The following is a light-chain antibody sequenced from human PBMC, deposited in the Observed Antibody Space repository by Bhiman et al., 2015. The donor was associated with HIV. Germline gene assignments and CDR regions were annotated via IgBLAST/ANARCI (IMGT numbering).Light chain of an antibody. CDR1: SSDIAAYNY. CDR3: SSYTTRNSYV. J-gene: IGLJ1*01. CDR2: DVS. V-gene: IGLV2-14*03. Sequence: QSALTQPASVSGSPGQSITISCTGTSSDIAAYNYVSWYQQHPGKAPKLLIYDVSKRPSGVSNRFSGSKSGNTASLTISGLQAEDEADYHCSSYTTRNSYVFDSATKVTVL.